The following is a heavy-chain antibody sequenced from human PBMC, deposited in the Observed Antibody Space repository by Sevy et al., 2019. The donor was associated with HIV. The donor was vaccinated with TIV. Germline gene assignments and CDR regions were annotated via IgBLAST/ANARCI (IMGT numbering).Heavy chain of an antibody. J-gene: IGHJ6*02. CDR1: GFTFSSYG. CDR3: ARGRKTTEEWLEELDYYYGLDV. D-gene: IGHD2-8*01. V-gene: IGHV3-30*03. Sequence: GGSLRLSCAASGFTFSSYGMHWVRQAPGKGLEWVAVISYDGSNKYYADSVKGRFTISRDSPKNTLYLQMNSLRDEDTAIYYCARGRKTTEEWLEELDYYYGLDVWGQWTTVTVSS. CDR2: ISYDGSNK.